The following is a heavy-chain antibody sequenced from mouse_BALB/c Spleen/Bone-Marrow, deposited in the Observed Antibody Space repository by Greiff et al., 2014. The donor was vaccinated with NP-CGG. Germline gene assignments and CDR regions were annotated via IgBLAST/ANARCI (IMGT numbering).Heavy chain of an antibody. V-gene: IGHV14-3*02. CDR3: ARYYYGSSYFDY. D-gene: IGHD1-1*01. CDR1: GFNIEDTY. Sequence: EVQLQQSGAELVKPGASVKLSCTASGFNIEDTYMHWVKQGPEQGLEWIGRIDPANGNTKYDPKFQGKATITADTSSNTAYLQLSSLTSEDTAVYYCARYYYGSSYFDYWGQGTTLTVSS. J-gene: IGHJ2*01. CDR2: IDPANGNT.